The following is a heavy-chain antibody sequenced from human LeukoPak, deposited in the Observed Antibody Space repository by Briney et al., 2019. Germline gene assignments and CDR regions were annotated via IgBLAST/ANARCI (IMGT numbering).Heavy chain of an antibody. V-gene: IGHV3-21*01. J-gene: IGHJ4*02. Sequence: TGGSLRLSCAASGFTFSSYSMNWVRQAPGKGLEWVSSISSSSSYIYYADSVKGRFTISRDNAKNSLYLQMNSLRAEDTAVYYCARDHSGCSYGYGYWGQGTLVTVSS. CDR3: ARDHSGCSYGYGY. D-gene: IGHD5-18*01. CDR1: GFTFSSYS. CDR2: ISSSSSYI.